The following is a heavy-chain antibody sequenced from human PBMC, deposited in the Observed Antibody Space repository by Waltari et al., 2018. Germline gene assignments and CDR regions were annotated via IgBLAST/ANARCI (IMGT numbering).Heavy chain of an antibody. CDR1: GSTLSRYG. V-gene: IGHV3-30*02. Sequence: VQLVESGGGVVQPGGSLTVSCAASGSTLSRYGMHWVRQAPGKGLEWVAFIRYDGSNKYYADSVKGRFTISRDNSKNTLYLQMNSLRAEDTAVYYCAKDSGGHWGQGTLVTVSS. J-gene: IGHJ4*02. CDR2: IRYDGSNK. CDR3: AKDSGGH.